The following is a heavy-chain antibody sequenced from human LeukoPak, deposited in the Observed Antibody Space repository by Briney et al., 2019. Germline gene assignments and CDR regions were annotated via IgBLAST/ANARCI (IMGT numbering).Heavy chain of an antibody. CDR1: GFTFSSYA. V-gene: IGHV3-23*01. J-gene: IGHJ4*02. Sequence: TGGSLRLSCAASGFTFSSYAMSWVRQAPGKGLEWVSAISGSGGSTYYADSVKGRFTISRDNSKNTLYLQMNSLRAEDTAVYYCAKDLITMIVVGIFDYWGQGTLVTVSS. CDR3: AKDLITMIVVGIFDY. D-gene: IGHD3-22*01. CDR2: ISGSGGST.